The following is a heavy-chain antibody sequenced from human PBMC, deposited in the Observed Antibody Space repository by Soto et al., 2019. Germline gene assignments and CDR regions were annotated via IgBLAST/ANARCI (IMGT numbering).Heavy chain of an antibody. CDR3: ATEIGELLTDYYYYGMDV. V-gene: IGHV1-24*01. CDR2: FDPEDGET. D-gene: IGHD1-26*01. CDR1: GYTLTELS. J-gene: IGHJ6*02. Sequence: ASVKVYCKVSGYTLTELSMHWVRQAPGKGLEWMGGFDPEDGETIYAQKFQGRVTMTEDTSTDTAYMELSSLRSEDTAVYYCATEIGELLTDYYYYGMDVWGQGTTVTVSS.